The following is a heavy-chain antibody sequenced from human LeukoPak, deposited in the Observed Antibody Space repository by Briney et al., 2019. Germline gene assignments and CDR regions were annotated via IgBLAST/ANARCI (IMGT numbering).Heavy chain of an antibody. CDR3: ARSLRGQPHFDY. CDR1: GYTFTSYY. Sequence: ASVKVSCKASGYTFTSYYMHWVRQAPGQGLEWMGIINPSGGSTCYAQKFQGRVTMTRDTSTSTVYMELSSLRSEDTAVYYCARSLRGQPHFDYWGQGTLVTVSS. J-gene: IGHJ4*02. V-gene: IGHV1-46*01. D-gene: IGHD3-16*01. CDR2: INPSGGST.